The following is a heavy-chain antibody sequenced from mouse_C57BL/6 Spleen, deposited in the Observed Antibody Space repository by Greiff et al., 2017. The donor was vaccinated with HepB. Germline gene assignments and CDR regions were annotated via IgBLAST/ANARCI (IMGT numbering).Heavy chain of an antibody. V-gene: IGHV14-4*01. CDR2: IDPENGDT. Sequence: VQLQQSGAELVRPGASVKLSCTASGFNIKDDYMHWVKQRPEQGLEWIGWIDPENGDTEYASKFQGKATITADTSSNTAYLQPSSLTSEDTAVYYCTTRTAQAGFAYWGQGTLVTVSA. CDR1: GFNIKDDY. D-gene: IGHD3-2*02. CDR3: TTRTAQAGFAY. J-gene: IGHJ3*01.